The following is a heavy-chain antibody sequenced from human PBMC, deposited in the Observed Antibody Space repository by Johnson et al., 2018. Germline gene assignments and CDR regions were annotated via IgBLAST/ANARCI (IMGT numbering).Heavy chain of an antibody. CDR2: ISGSGGST. J-gene: IGHJ3*02. V-gene: IGHV3-23*04. Sequence: VQLVESGGGLVQPGGSLRLSCAASGFSFSSYAMSWVRQAPGKGLEWVSVISGSGGSTYYADSVKGRFTISRDNSKNTLYLQMNSLRDEDTAVYYCGASARWSGDAFDIWGQGTMVTVSS. D-gene: IGHD2-15*01. CDR1: GFSFSSYA. CDR3: GASARWSGDAFDI.